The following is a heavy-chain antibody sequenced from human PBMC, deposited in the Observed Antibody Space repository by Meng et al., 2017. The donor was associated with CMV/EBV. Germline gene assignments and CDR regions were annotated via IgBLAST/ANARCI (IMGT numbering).Heavy chain of an antibody. Sequence: QITLKGSGPTLGKPTHTRPLTCTSPGFSPTPSGVGVGWIRQPPGKALEWLALIYWDDDKRYSPSLKSRLTITKDTSKNQVVLTMTNMDPVDTATYYCAHSPSLQLVRHWFDPWGQGTLVTVSS. CDR3: AHSPSLQLVRHWFDP. CDR2: IYWDDDK. V-gene: IGHV2-5*02. CDR1: GFSPTPSGVG. D-gene: IGHD6-6*01. J-gene: IGHJ5*02.